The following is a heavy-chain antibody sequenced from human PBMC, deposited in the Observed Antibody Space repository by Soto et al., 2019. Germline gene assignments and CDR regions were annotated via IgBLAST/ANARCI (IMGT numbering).Heavy chain of an antibody. V-gene: IGHV1-58*01. CDR3: AADPDYGDYDYYYYGMDV. CDR2: IVVGSGNT. D-gene: IGHD4-17*01. Sequence: SVKVSCKASGFTFTSSAVQWVRQARGQRLEWIGWIVVGSGNTNYAQKFQERVTITRDMSTSTAYMELSSLRSEDTAVYYCAADPDYGDYDYYYYGMDVWGQGTTVTVSS. CDR1: GFTFTSSA. J-gene: IGHJ6*02.